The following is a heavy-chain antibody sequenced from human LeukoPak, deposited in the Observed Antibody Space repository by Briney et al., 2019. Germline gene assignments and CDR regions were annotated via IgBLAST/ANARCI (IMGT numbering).Heavy chain of an antibody. CDR2: IYYSGNT. J-gene: IGHJ4*02. CDR3: MRHEEEDGYNAKPFDF. Sequence: PSETLSLTCTVSGGSISNRNYYWGWVRQPPGKGLAWIGTIYYSGNTYYNPSLKSRVTISVDTSKNQFSLRLSSVTAADTAVYFCMRHEEEDGYNAKPFDFWGQGTLVTVSS. V-gene: IGHV4-39*01. D-gene: IGHD5-24*01. CDR1: GGSISNRNYY.